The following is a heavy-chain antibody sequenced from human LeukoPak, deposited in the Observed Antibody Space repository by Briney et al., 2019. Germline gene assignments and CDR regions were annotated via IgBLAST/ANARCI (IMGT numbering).Heavy chain of an antibody. D-gene: IGHD3-9*01. Sequence: GESLKISRKGSGYSFTSYWIGWVRQMPGKGLEWMGIIYPGDSDTRYSPSFQGQVTISADKSISTAYLQWSSLKASDTAMYYCARHHDILTGYYLGALDYWGQGTLVTVSS. V-gene: IGHV5-51*01. J-gene: IGHJ4*02. CDR2: IYPGDSDT. CDR1: GYSFTSYW. CDR3: ARHHDILTGYYLGALDY.